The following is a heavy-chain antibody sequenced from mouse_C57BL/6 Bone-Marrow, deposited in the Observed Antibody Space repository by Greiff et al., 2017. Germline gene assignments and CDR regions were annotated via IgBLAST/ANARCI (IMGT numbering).Heavy chain of an antibody. Sequence: VQLQQSGAELAKPGASVKLSCKASGYTFTSYWMHWVKQRPGQGLEWIGYINPSSGYTKYNQKFKDKDTLTADKSSSTAYMQLSSLTYEDSAVYYCARLLIITTVRYFDVWGTGTTVTVSS. V-gene: IGHV1-7*01. CDR1: GYTFTSYW. CDR3: ARLLIITTVRYFDV. D-gene: IGHD1-1*01. J-gene: IGHJ1*03. CDR2: INPSSGYT.